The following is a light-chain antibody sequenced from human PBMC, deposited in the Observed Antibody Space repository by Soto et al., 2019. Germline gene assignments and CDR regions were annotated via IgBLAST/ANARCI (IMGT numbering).Light chain of an antibody. V-gene: IGKV1-5*03. CDR3: QQYGSSPPFT. J-gene: IGKJ3*01. CDR2: KTS. Sequence: DIQMTQSPATLSASFGDRVTITCRASQSISNWLAWYQQKPGKAPKILIYKTSSLESGVPSRFSGSGSGTDFTLTISRLEPEDFAVYYCQQYGSSPPFTFGPGTKVDIK. CDR1: QSISNW.